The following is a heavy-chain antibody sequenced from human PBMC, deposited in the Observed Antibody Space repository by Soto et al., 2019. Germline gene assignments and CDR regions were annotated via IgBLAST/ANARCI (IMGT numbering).Heavy chain of an antibody. D-gene: IGHD3-3*01. V-gene: IGHV1-2*04. CDR3: ARGGPITIFGVVIMKRYYYGMDV. CDR1: GYTFTGYY. Sequence: ASVEVSCKASGYTFTGYYMHWVRQAPGPGLEWMGWINPNSGGTNYAQKFQGWVTMTRDTSISTAYMELSRLRSDDTAVYYCARGGPITIFGVVIMKRYYYGMDVWGQGTTVTVSS. CDR2: INPNSGGT. J-gene: IGHJ6*02.